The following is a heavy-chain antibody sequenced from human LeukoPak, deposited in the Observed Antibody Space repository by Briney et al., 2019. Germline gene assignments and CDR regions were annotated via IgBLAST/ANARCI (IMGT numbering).Heavy chain of an antibody. D-gene: IGHD4-17*01. Sequence: GGSLRLSCAASGFTFSSYAMTWVRQAPGKGLEWVSSFSFNGESTYYADSAKGRFTISRDNSKNTLYLQMNSLRAEDTAVYYCARLDYGDYSTAYDAFDIWGQGTMVTVSS. CDR2: FSFNGEST. J-gene: IGHJ3*02. CDR1: GFTFSSYA. CDR3: ARLDYGDYSTAYDAFDI. V-gene: IGHV3-23*01.